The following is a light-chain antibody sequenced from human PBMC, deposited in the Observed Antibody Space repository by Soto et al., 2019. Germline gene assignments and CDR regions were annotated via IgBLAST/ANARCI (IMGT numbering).Light chain of an antibody. CDR1: QSVSSN. J-gene: IGKJ5*01. CDR3: QQYNNWPPVT. CDR2: GAS. V-gene: IGKV3-15*01. Sequence: EIVMTQSPATLSVSPGERATLSCRASQSVSSNLAWYQQKPGQAPRLLISGASTSATGIPARFSGSGSGTEGTLTISSLQSEDVAVYYGQQYNNWPPVTFGQGTRLEIK.